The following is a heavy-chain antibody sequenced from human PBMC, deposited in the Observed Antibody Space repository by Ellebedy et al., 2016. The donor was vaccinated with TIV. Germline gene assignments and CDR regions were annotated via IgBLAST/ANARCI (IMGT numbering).Heavy chain of an antibody. CDR2: IGTVDNT. D-gene: IGHD4/OR15-4a*01. Sequence: GESLKISXAAPGFTFSSSDWHWVRQATGKGLEWVSAIGTVDNTYYADSVKGRFTISRDNSKNTLYLQMNSLRVEDTAVYFCWGYGEHDEAFDMWGQGTMVTVSS. J-gene: IGHJ3*02. CDR3: WGYGEHDEAFDM. V-gene: IGHV3-13*01. CDR1: GFTFSSSD.